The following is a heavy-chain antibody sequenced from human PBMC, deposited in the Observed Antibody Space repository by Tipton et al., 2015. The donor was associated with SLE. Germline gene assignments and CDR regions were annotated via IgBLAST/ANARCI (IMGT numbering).Heavy chain of an antibody. CDR3: ARDQVGVGDFDY. V-gene: IGHV4-38-2*02. CDR1: GHSISSGYY. D-gene: IGHD3-16*01. CDR2: IFDSGNT. J-gene: IGHJ4*02. Sequence: TLSLTCAVSGHSISSGYYWSWIRQPPGKGLEWLESIFDSGNTYSNPSLKSRVTISVDTSRNQFSLKLTSVTAADTAVYYCARDQVGVGDFDYWSQGTLVTVSS.